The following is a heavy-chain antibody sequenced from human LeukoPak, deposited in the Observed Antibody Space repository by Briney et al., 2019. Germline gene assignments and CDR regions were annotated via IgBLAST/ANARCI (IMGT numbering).Heavy chain of an antibody. J-gene: IGHJ4*02. CDR3: ARGSASNWPVDI. CDR1: GGTFSSYA. Sequence: SVKVSCKASGGTFSSYAISWVRQAPGRGLEWMGGITPVFGTAKYAQRFQGRVTISADDSTSTAYLEVTKVTSEDTAVYYCARGSASNWPVDIWGQGTLITVSS. V-gene: IGHV1-69*13. D-gene: IGHD6-13*01. CDR2: ITPVFGTA.